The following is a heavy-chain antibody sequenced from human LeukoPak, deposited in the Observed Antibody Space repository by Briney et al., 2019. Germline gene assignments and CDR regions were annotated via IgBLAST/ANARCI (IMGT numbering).Heavy chain of an antibody. CDR1: GGSISTYY. D-gene: IGHD6-6*01. V-gene: IGHV4-59*12. J-gene: IGHJ6*02. CDR3: ARGRKQLAHNYGLDV. CDR2: IYYSGST. Sequence: SETLSLTCTVSGGSISTYYWSWIRQPPGKGLEWIGYIYYSGSTNYNPSLKSRVTISVDTSKNQFSLKLSSVTAADTAVYYCARGRKQLAHNYGLDVWGQGTPVTVSS.